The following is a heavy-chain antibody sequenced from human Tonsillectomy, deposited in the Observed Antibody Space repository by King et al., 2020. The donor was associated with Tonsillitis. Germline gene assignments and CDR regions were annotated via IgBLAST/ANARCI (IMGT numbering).Heavy chain of an antibody. V-gene: IGHV4-59*01. Sequence: QLQESGPGLVKPSETLSLTCTVSGGSISSYYWSWIRQPPGKGLEWIGYIYYSGSTNYNPSLKSGVTISVDTSKNQFSLKLSSVTAADTAVYYCARVHYYDSSGYYHYWYFDLWGRGTLVTVSS. J-gene: IGHJ2*01. CDR3: ARVHYYDSSGYYHYWYFDL. D-gene: IGHD3-22*01. CDR1: GGSISSYY. CDR2: IYYSGST.